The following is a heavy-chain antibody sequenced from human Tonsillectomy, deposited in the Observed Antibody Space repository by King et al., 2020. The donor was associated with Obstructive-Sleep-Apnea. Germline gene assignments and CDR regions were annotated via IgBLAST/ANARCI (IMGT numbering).Heavy chain of an antibody. CDR3: ARLVASTRAFDI. V-gene: IGHV4-31*03. CDR1: GGSIRSSGYY. CDR2: ICYSGNT. D-gene: IGHD5-12*01. J-gene: IGHJ3*02. Sequence: QLQESGPGLMKPSQTLSLTCTVSGGSIRSSGYYSSCIRQHPEKGRDWVGDICYSGNTYFKPSFKRRSIISPDTSNQQFFLKRSSVTAADTAVYYCARLVASTRAFDIWGQGTTVTVSS.